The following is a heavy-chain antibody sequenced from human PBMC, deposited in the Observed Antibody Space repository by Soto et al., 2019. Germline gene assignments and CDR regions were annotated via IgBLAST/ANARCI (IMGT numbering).Heavy chain of an antibody. J-gene: IGHJ4*02. CDR3: ARQPFWYYYDSSGSFFDY. CDR2: IYYSGST. Sequence: TSETLSLTCTVSGGSISSSRCHWGWIRQPPGKGLEWIGSIYYSGSTYYNPSLKSRVTISVDTSKNQFSLKLSSVTAADTAVYYCARQPFWYYYDSSGSFFDYWGQGTLVTVSS. V-gene: IGHV4-39*01. CDR1: GGSISSSRCH. D-gene: IGHD3-22*01.